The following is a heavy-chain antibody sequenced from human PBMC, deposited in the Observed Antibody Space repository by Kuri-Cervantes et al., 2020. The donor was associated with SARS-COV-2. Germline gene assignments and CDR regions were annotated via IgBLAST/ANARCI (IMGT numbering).Heavy chain of an antibody. V-gene: IGHV3-30*03. CDR1: GFTFSNYG. Sequence: GGSLRLSCAASGFTFSNYGMHWVRQAPGKGLEWVTIISYAGGNKYYAESVRGRFSIFKDNSKSTLYLQMNSLRAEDTAVYYCARISIWVVAATLFLAYYYYYGMDVWGQGTTVTVSS. CDR2: ISYAGGNK. D-gene: IGHD2-15*01. CDR3: ARISIWVVAATLFLAYYYYYGMDV. J-gene: IGHJ6*02.